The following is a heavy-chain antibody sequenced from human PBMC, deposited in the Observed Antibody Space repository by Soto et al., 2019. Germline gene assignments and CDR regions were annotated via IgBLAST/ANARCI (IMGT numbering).Heavy chain of an antibody. CDR2: MNPSSGNT. D-gene: IGHD6-19*01. Sequence: ASVKVSCKASGYTFTSYDINWVRQATGQGLEWMGWMNPSSGNTGYAQKFQGRVTMTRKTSISTAYMELSSLRSEDTAVYYCATKGSGWGVGFDYWGKGTLVTVSS. V-gene: IGHV1-8*01. J-gene: IGHJ4*02. CDR3: ATKGSGWGVGFDY. CDR1: GYTFTSYD.